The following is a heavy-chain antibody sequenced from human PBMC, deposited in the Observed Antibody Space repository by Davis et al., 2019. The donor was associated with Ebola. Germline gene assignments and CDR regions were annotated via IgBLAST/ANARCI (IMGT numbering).Heavy chain of an antibody. V-gene: IGHV3-73*01. Sequence: GESLKISCAASGFTFSGSAMHWVRQAYGKGLEWVGSIRSKANSYATAYAASVKGRFTISRDDSKNTAYLQMNSLKTENTAVYYCTHTTPGAGSDYWGKRTLITVSS. CDR2: IRSKANSYAT. CDR3: THTTPGAGSDY. D-gene: IGHD1-1*01. J-gene: IGHJ4*02. CDR1: GFTFSGSA.